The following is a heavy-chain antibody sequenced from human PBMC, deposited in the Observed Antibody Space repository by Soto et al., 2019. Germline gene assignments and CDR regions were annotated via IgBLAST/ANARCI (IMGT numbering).Heavy chain of an antibody. J-gene: IGHJ4*02. V-gene: IGHV3-30*04. CDR3: AREGSGDAYSAGGAMDC. CDR1: GFSFSSYV. D-gene: IGHD4-4*01. CDR2: LSYYERDK. Sequence: QVQLVESGGDVVQPGRSLRLSCETSGFSFSSYVLHWVRQAPGKGLEWVAVLSYYERDKYYADSVKSRFTISRDNSKNTLYLQMNSLRTEDTAVYYCAREGSGDAYSAGGAMDCWGQGTLVTVSS.